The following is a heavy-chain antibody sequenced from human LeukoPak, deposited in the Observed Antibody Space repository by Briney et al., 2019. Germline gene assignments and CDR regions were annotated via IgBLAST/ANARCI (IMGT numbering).Heavy chain of an antibody. V-gene: IGHV1-2*02. J-gene: IGHJ4*02. D-gene: IGHD3-22*01. CDR1: GYTFTRYY. Sequence: ASVKVSCKASGYTFTRYYMHWVRQAPGQGLEWMGWINPNSGDTNYAQKFQGRVTMTRDTSINTAYMELSRPRSDDTAVYYCARDLRITMIEDYWGQGTLVTVSS. CDR2: INPNSGDT. CDR3: ARDLRITMIEDY.